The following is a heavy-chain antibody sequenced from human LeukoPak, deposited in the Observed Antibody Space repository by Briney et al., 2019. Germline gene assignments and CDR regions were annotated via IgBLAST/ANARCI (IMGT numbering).Heavy chain of an antibody. CDR1: GFTFSSYE. J-gene: IGHJ4*02. D-gene: IGHD3-22*01. CDR2: ISSSGSTI. Sequence: GGSLRLSCAASGFTFSSYEMNWVRQAPGKGLEWVSYISSSGSTIYYADSVKGRFTISRDNAKNSLYLQMNSLRAEDTAVYYCASQDSSGYLVYWGQGTLVTVSS. V-gene: IGHV3-48*03. CDR3: ASQDSSGYLVY.